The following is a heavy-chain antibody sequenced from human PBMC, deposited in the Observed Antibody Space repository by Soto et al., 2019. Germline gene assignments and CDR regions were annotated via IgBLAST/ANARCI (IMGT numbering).Heavy chain of an antibody. Sequence: PGGSLRLSCAASGFTFSDYYMSWIRQAPGKGLEWVSYISSSGSTIYYADSVKGRFTISRDNAKNSLYLQMNSLRAEDTAVYYCARDPAIDPTRELDSYYYYYYGMDVWGQGTTVTVSS. J-gene: IGHJ6*02. D-gene: IGHD1-1*01. CDR2: ISSSGSTI. CDR3: ARDPAIDPTRELDSYYYYYYGMDV. V-gene: IGHV3-11*01. CDR1: GFTFSDYY.